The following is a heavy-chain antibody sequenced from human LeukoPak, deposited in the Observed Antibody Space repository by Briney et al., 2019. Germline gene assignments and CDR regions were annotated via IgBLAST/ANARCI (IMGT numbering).Heavy chain of an antibody. Sequence: GGSLRLSCAASGFTFSSYAMTWVRQAPGKGLEWVSAISGSGSSTYYADSVKGRFTISRDNSKNTLFLQMNSLRAEDTAVFYCAKTQNIVVGAFDIWGQGTMVTVSS. D-gene: IGHD2-15*01. CDR2: ISGSGSST. CDR1: GFTFSSYA. CDR3: AKTQNIVVGAFDI. J-gene: IGHJ3*02. V-gene: IGHV3-23*01.